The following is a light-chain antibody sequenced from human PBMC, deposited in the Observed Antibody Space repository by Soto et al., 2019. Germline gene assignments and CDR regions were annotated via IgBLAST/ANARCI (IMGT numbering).Light chain of an antibody. CDR2: AAS. V-gene: IGKV3-20*01. J-gene: IGKJ2*01. CDR1: QSVSSTY. CDR3: QQYDTSLPMYT. Sequence: EIVLTQSPGTLSLSPGERATLSCRASQSVSSTYLAWYQQKPGQAPRLVIYAASNRATGIPDRFRGSAPGADFTLTISRLEPEDFAVYYCQQYDTSLPMYTFGQGTKLEIK.